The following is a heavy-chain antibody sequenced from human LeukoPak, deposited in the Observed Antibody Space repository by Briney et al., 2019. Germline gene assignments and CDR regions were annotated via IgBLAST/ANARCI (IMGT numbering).Heavy chain of an antibody. Sequence: GGSLRLSCAVSGFTVSSSYMSRVRQAPGRGLEWVAFVYGDDNTYYADSVKGRFTISRDNSKNAFYLQMINLRADDTAVYYCARGVVGIIPIDHWGQGTLVTVSS. V-gene: IGHV3-53*01. J-gene: IGHJ4*02. CDR3: ARGVVGIIPIDH. D-gene: IGHD1-26*01. CDR1: GFTVSSSY. CDR2: VYGDDNT.